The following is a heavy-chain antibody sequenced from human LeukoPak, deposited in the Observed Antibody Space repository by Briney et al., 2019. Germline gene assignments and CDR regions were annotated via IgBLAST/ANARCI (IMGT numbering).Heavy chain of an antibody. J-gene: IGHJ5*02. Sequence: PGGSLRLSCAASGFTFSSYSMNWVRQAPGKGLEWVSYISSSSSTIYYADSVKGRFTISRDNSKNTLYLQMNSLRAEDTAVYYCAKDMVVGGGSWGQGTLVTVSS. CDR2: ISSSSSTI. CDR1: GFTFSSYS. CDR3: AKDMVVGGGS. D-gene: IGHD3-10*01. V-gene: IGHV3-48*01.